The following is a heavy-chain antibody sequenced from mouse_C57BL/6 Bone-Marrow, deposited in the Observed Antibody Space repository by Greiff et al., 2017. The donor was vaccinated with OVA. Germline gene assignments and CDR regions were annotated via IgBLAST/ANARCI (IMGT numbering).Heavy chain of an antibody. J-gene: IGHJ1*03. D-gene: IGHD2-4*01. CDR3: ASYDYKRYFDV. CDR2: INPSNGGT. Sequence: QVQLQQPGTELVKPGASVKLSCKASGYTFTSYWMHWVKQRPGQGLEWIGNINPSNGGTNYNGKFKGKATLTADKSSSTAYMQLSSLTSEDSAVYFCASYDYKRYFDVWGTGTTVTVSS. V-gene: IGHV1-53*01. CDR1: GYTFTSYW.